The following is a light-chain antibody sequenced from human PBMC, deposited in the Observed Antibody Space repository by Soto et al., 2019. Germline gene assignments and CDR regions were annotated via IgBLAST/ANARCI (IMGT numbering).Light chain of an antibody. CDR1: SSEVGGYNY. V-gene: IGLV2-14*03. CDR3: SSYTSSSTYV. CDR2: DVS. Sequence: QSVLTQPASVSGSPGQSIPISCPGTSSEVGGYNYVSWYQQHPGKVPKLMIYDVSNRPSGVSNRFSGSKSGNTASLTISGLQAEDEADYYCSSYTSSSTYVFGIGTKVTVL. J-gene: IGLJ1*01.